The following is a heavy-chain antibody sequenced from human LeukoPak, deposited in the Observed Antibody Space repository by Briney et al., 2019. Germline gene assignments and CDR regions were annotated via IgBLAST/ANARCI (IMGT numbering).Heavy chain of an antibody. J-gene: IGHJ4*02. Sequence: SGPTLVKPTQTLTLTCTFSGFSLRTSGVGVGWIRQPPGKALEWLALIYWDDDKRYSPSLKSRLTITKDTSKNQVVLTMTNMDPVDTATYYCAHRVSSGYCFDYWGQGTLVTVSS. CDR1: GFSLRTSGVG. CDR3: AHRVSSGYCFDY. CDR2: IYWDDDK. D-gene: IGHD3-22*01. V-gene: IGHV2-5*02.